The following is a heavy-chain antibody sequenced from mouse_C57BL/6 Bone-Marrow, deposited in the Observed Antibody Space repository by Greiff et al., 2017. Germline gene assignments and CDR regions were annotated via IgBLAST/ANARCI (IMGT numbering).Heavy chain of an antibody. D-gene: IGHD1-1*01. CDR3: ALSGSSPLAY. J-gene: IGHJ3*01. CDR1: GYTFTSYW. CDR2: IYPGSGST. V-gene: IGHV1-55*01. Sequence: QVHVQQPGAELVQPGASVTMSCTASGYTFTSYWITWVKQRPGQGLVWIGDIYPGSGSTNSNATFKSKATLTVDTSSSTAYMQLSSLTSEDSAVYYGALSGSSPLAYWGQGTLVTVSA.